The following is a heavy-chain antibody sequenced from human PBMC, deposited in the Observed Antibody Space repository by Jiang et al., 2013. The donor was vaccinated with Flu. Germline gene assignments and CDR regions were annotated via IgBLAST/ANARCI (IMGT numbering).Heavy chain of an antibody. D-gene: IGHD2-15*01. CDR2: INHSGST. CDR1: GGSFSGYY. J-gene: IGHJ6*02. V-gene: IGHV4-34*01. Sequence: LLKPSETLSLTCAVYGGSFSGYYWSWIRQPPGKGLEWIGEINHSGSTNYNPSLKSRVTISVDTSKNQFSLKLSSVTAADTAVYYCASSVQDCSGGSCYFKDGRYGMDVWGQGTTVTVSS. CDR3: ASSVQDCSGGSCYFKDGRYGMDV.